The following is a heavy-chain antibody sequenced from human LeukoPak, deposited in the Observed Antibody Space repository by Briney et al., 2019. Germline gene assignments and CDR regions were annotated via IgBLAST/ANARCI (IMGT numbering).Heavy chain of an antibody. CDR2: ISGSGVGT. J-gene: IGHJ5*02. Sequence: PGGSLRLSRAASGFTFSGYAMSWVRQAPGKGLEWVSAISGSGVGTYYADSVKGRFTISRDNSKNTLYLQMNSLRAEDTAVYYCARDPVATGTTGVTNWFDPWGQGTLVTVSS. CDR3: ARDPVATGTTGVTNWFDP. V-gene: IGHV3-23*01. D-gene: IGHD1/OR15-1a*01. CDR1: GFTFSGYA.